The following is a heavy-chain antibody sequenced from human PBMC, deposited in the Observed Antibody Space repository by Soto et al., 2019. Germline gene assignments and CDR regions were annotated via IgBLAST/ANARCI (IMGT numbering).Heavy chain of an antibody. CDR1: GGSISSRTFW. Sequence: QLQLQESGPGLVKPSETLSLTCSVSGGSISSRTFWWAWIRQPPGQGLEWIGGMYYSGSSYSSPSLKSRVTLSVDTSKNQLSLKLNSVTAADTAVYYCARHPRDDYNYGGSGIFDYWGQGTLVTVSS. J-gene: IGHJ4*02. V-gene: IGHV4-39*01. CDR3: ARHPRDDYNYGGSGIFDY. CDR2: MYYSGSS. D-gene: IGHD4-4*01.